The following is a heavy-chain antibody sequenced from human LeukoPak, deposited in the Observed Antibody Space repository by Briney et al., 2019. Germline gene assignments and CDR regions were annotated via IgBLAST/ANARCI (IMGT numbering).Heavy chain of an antibody. D-gene: IGHD1-1*01. V-gene: IGHV3-7*01. Sequence: GGSLRLSCAASGFTFSNYWMSWVRQAPGKGLEWVAKIKTDGSEKEYVDAVKGRFIISRDNAKNSVYLQMNSLRAEDTAVYYCAREVRCPPYWGQGTLVTVSS. CDR2: IKTDGSEK. CDR1: GFTFSNYW. CDR3: AREVRCPPY. J-gene: IGHJ4*02.